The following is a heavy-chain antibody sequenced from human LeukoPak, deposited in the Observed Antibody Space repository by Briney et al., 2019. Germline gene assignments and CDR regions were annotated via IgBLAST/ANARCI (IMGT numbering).Heavy chain of an antibody. D-gene: IGHD2-21*02. Sequence: PGGSLRLSCEASGFTFNNAWMSWVRQAPWQGLEWVGRIKSKSDGGTTDYGAPVKGRFTISRDDSENTLYLQMNSLKTEDTAVYYCTTAYCGGDCYTASFDYWGQGTLVTVSS. CDR1: GFTFNNAW. V-gene: IGHV3-15*01. CDR2: IKSKSDGGTT. J-gene: IGHJ4*02. CDR3: TTAYCGGDCYTASFDY.